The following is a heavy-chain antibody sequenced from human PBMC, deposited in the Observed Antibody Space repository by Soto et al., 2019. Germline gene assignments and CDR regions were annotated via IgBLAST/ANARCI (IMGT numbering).Heavy chain of an antibody. J-gene: IGHJ6*02. Sequence: EVQLLESGGGLVQPGGSLRLSCAASGFTFSSYAMSWVRQAPGKGLEWVSGISGSGGSTDYADSVKGRFTISRDNSKNTLYLQMNSLRAEDTAIYYCAKFIASTERATAVPRYYGMDVWGQGTTVTVSS. CDR3: AKFIASTERATAVPRYYGMDV. D-gene: IGHD6-13*01. CDR2: ISGSGGST. CDR1: GFTFSSYA. V-gene: IGHV3-23*01.